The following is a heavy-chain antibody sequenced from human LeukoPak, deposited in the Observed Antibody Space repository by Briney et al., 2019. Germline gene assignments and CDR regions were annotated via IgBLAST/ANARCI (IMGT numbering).Heavy chain of an antibody. J-gene: IGHJ3*02. CDR3: ARVTTVTTAPDTFDI. D-gene: IGHD4-11*01. CDR1: GGSSSGYY. Sequence: SETLSLTCAVYGGSSSGYYWSWIRQPPGKGLEWIGEINHSGSTNYNPSLKSRVTISVDTSKNQFSLKLSSVTAADTAVYYCARVTTVTTAPDTFDIWGQGTMVTVSS. V-gene: IGHV4-34*01. CDR2: INHSGST.